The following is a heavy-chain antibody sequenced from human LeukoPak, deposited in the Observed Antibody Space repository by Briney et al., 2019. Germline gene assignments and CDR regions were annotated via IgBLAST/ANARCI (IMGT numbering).Heavy chain of an antibody. V-gene: IGHV3-23*01. CDR1: GFTFSSYA. J-gene: IGHJ3*02. D-gene: IGHD3-22*01. Sequence: GASLRLSCAASGFTFSSYAMSWVRQAPGKGLEWVSAISGSGGSTYYADSVKGRFTISRDNSKSTLYLQMNSLRAEDTAVYYCATPKYYDIGHGAFDIWGQGTMVTVSS. CDR2: ISGSGGST. CDR3: ATPKYYDIGHGAFDI.